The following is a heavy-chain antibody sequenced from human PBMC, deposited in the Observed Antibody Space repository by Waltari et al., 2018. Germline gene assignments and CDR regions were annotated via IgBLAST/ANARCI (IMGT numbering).Heavy chain of an antibody. V-gene: IGHV4-34*01. CDR3: ARLPNYYDSSR. Sequence: QVQLQQWGAGLLKPSETLSLTCAVYGGSFSGYYWSWIRQPPGKGLEWIGEINHSGSTNYNPSLKSRGTISVDTSKNQFSLKLSSVTAADTAVYYCARLPNYYDSSRWGQGTLVTVSS. D-gene: IGHD3-22*01. J-gene: IGHJ4*02. CDR2: INHSGST. CDR1: GGSFSGYY.